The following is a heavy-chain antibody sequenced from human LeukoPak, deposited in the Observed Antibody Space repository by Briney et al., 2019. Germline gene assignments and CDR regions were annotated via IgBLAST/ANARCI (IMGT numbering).Heavy chain of an antibody. CDR2: IYYSGST. V-gene: IGHV4-39*01. J-gene: IGHJ4*02. Sequence: KPSETLSLTCTVSGGSISSSSYYWGWIRQPPGKGLEWIGSIYYSGSTYYNPSLKSRVTISVDTSKNQFSLKLSSVTAADTAAYYCASEYSSSWYVAYWGQGTLVTVSS. CDR3: ASEYSSSWYVAY. CDR1: GGSISSSSYY. D-gene: IGHD6-13*01.